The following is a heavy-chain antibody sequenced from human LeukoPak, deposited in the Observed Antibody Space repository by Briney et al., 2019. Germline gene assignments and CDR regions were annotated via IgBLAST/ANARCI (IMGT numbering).Heavy chain of an antibody. D-gene: IGHD3-22*01. J-gene: IGHJ5*02. V-gene: IGHV1-2*02. Sequence: ASVKVSYKASGYTFTGYYMHWVRQAPGQGLEWMGWINPNSGGTNYAQKLQGRVTMTTDTSTSTAYMELRSLRAEDTAVYYCARDSILYYYDSSTFDPWGQGTLVTVSS. CDR3: ARDSILYYYDSSTFDP. CDR1: GYTFTGYY. CDR2: INPNSGGT.